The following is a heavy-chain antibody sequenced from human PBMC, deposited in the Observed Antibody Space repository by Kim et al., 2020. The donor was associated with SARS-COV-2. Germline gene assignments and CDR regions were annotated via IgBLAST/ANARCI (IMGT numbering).Heavy chain of an antibody. V-gene: IGHV3-48*02. Sequence: GGSLRLSCAASGFTFSSYSMNWVRQAPGKGLEWVSYISSSSSTIYYADSVKGRFTISRDNAKNSLYLQMNSLRDEDTAVYYCARDGEGGYDPNDYYYYYGMDVWGQGTTATVSS. CDR2: ISSSSSTI. CDR1: GFTFSSYS. D-gene: IGHD5-12*01. CDR3: ARDGEGGYDPNDYYYYYGMDV. J-gene: IGHJ6*02.